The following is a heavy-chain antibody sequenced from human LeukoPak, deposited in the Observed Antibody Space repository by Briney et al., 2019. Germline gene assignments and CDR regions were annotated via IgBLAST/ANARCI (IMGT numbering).Heavy chain of an antibody. J-gene: IGHJ5*02. CDR1: GYTFTSYD. CDR3: ARGRDIVVVPAASLTFDP. V-gene: IGHV1-8*01. D-gene: IGHD2-2*01. CDR2: MNPNSGNT. Sequence: GASVKVSCKASGYTFTSYDINWVRQANGQGLEWMGWMNPNSGNTGYAQKFQGRVTMTRNTSISTAYMELSSLRSEDTAVYYCARGRDIVVVPAASLTFDPWGQGTLVTVSS.